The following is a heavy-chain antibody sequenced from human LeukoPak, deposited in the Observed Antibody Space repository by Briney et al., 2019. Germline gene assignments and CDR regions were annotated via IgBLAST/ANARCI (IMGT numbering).Heavy chain of an antibody. CDR2: ISGSGGST. CDR3: AKDLEYSSSWYVGYYYYGMDV. J-gene: IGHJ6*02. D-gene: IGHD6-13*01. Sequence: GGSLRLSCAASGFTFSSYAMSWVRQAPGKGLEWVPAISGSGGSTYYADSVKGRFTISRDNSKNTLYLQMNSLRAEDTAVYYCAKDLEYSSSWYVGYYYYGMDVWGQGTTVTVSS. V-gene: IGHV3-23*01. CDR1: GFTFSSYA.